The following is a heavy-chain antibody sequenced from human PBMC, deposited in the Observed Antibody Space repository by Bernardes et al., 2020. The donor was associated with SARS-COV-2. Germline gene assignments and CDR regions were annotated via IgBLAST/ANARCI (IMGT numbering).Heavy chain of an antibody. V-gene: IGHV1-18*01. J-gene: IGHJ6*02. CDR1: GYAFSSHG. Sequence: AAAKVSCKASGYAFSSHGISWVRQAPGQGLEWMGWINVNKGNTNYAEKFQGRVTMTTDTSTRTAYMELRSLRSDDTAVYYCARAAILRYYYYGMDVWGQGTTVTVSS. CDR2: INVNKGNT. CDR3: ARAAILRYYYYGMDV. D-gene: IGHD3-9*01.